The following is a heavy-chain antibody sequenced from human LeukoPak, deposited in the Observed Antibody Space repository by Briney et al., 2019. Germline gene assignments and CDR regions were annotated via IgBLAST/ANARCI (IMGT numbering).Heavy chain of an antibody. D-gene: IGHD1-1*01. V-gene: IGHV3-7*01. CDR2: IKQDGSEK. CDR3: AGDLLELGGFDY. J-gene: IGHJ4*02. CDR1: GFTFSSYW. Sequence: PGGSLRLSCVASGFTFSSYWMSWVRQAPGKGLEWVANIKQDGSEKYYVDSVKGRFTISRDNAKNSLYLQMNSLRAEDTAVYYCAGDLLELGGFDYRGQGTLVTVSS.